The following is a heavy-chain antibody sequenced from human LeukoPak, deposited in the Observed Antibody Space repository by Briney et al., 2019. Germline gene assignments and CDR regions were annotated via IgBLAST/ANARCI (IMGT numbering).Heavy chain of an antibody. D-gene: IGHD3-9*01. Sequence: GGSLRLSCAASGFTFSSYGMHWVRQAPGKGLEWVAVIWYDGSNKYYADSVKGRFTISRDNSKNTLYLQMNSLRAEDTAVYYCAKARYFDWSIDYWGQGTLVTVSS. CDR1: GFTFSSYG. J-gene: IGHJ4*02. V-gene: IGHV3-33*06. CDR3: AKARYFDWSIDY. CDR2: IWYDGSNK.